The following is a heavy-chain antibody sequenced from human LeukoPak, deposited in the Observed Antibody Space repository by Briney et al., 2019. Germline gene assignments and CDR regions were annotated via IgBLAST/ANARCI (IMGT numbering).Heavy chain of an antibody. Sequence: SETLSLTCAVSGGSISSNNWWSGVRPPPGEGLEGIGEIYHNGASNSNPSLKRRITISVDKSKIQFSLKLSSVTAADTAVYYCARKRGYSAYDQLAFDYWGQGTLVTVSS. D-gene: IGHD5-12*01. CDR3: ARKRGYSAYDQLAFDY. V-gene: IGHV4-4*02. J-gene: IGHJ4*02. CDR1: GGSISSNNW. CDR2: IYHNGAS.